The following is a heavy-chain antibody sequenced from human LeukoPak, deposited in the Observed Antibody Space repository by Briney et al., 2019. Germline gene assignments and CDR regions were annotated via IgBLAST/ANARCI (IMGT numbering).Heavy chain of an antibody. V-gene: IGHV1-8*03. D-gene: IGHD3-9*01. CDR2: MNPNSGNT. CDR3: ARGRIILTGYTSTIDAFDI. CDR1: GYTFTSYD. J-gene: IGHJ3*02. Sequence: ASVKVSCKASGYTFTSYDINWVRQATGQGLEWMGWMNPNSGNTGYAQKFQGRVTITRNTSISTAYMELSGLRSEDTAVYYCARGRIILTGYTSTIDAFDIWGQGTMVTVSS.